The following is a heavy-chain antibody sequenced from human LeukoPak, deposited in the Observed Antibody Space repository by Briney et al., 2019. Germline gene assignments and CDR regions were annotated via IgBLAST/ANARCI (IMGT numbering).Heavy chain of an antibody. CDR3: TRDYLTAAGSDAFDI. J-gene: IGHJ3*02. D-gene: IGHD6-13*01. CDR1: GYTFTSTG. Sequence: ASVKVSCKASGYTFTSTGINWVRQAPGQGLEWMAWISPYNGNTKYARKFQGRVTVTTDTSTTTAYMDLRSLRSDDTAVYYCTRDYLTAAGSDAFDIWGQGT. V-gene: IGHV1-18*01. CDR2: ISPYNGNT.